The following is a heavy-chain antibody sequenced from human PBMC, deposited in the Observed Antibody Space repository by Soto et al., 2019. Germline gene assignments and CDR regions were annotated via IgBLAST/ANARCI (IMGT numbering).Heavy chain of an antibody. Sequence: ASVKVSCKASGYTFTSYGISWVRQAPGQGLEWMGWISAYNGNTNYAQKLQGRVTMTTDTSTSTAYMELRSLRSDDTAVYYCARKPPSLFYYDSSGYYSSAFDIWGQGTMVTVSS. D-gene: IGHD3-22*01. CDR3: ARKPPSLFYYDSSGYYSSAFDI. J-gene: IGHJ3*02. CDR2: ISAYNGNT. CDR1: GYTFTSYG. V-gene: IGHV1-18*01.